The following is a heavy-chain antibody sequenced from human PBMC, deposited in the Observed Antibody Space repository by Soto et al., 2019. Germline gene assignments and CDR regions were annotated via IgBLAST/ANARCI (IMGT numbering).Heavy chain of an antibody. J-gene: IGHJ4*02. Sequence: SLRLSCAASGFTFSSYAMHWVRQAPGKGLEWVAVISYDGSNKCYADSVKGRFTISRDNSKNTLYLQMNSLRAEDTAVYYCARGRVPDYWGQGTLVTVSS. CDR1: GFTFSSYA. CDR3: ARGRVPDY. CDR2: ISYDGSNK. V-gene: IGHV3-30-3*01.